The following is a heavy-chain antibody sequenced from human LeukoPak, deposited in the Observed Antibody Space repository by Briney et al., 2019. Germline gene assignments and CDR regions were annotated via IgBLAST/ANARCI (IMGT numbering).Heavy chain of an antibody. CDR3: ARGVGGPAGKGYYFDY. Sequence: PGGSLRLSCAASGFSFSSYWTHWVRQAPGKGLVWVSRINIDGSTTTYADSVKGRFTISRDNSKNTLYLQMNSLRAEDTAVYYCARGVGGPAGKGYYFDYWGQGTLVTVSS. CDR2: INIDGSTT. CDR1: GFSFSSYW. J-gene: IGHJ4*02. V-gene: IGHV3-74*01. D-gene: IGHD2-2*01.